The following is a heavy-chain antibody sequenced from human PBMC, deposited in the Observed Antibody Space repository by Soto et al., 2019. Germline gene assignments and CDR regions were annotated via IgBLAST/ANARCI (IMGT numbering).Heavy chain of an antibody. CDR1: GFTFSTYA. CDR3: ARSHYADYTDWYFEL. D-gene: IGHD4-17*01. Sequence: EVQLLESGGGLVQPGDSLRVSCAASGFTFSTYAMNWVRQPPGKGLEWVSFISGSGGTTYYADSVKGRFTVSRDNSRNTLSLQMNSLRAEDTALYYCARSHYADYTDWYFELWGRGTLVTVSS. V-gene: IGHV3-23*01. J-gene: IGHJ2*01. CDR2: ISGSGGTT.